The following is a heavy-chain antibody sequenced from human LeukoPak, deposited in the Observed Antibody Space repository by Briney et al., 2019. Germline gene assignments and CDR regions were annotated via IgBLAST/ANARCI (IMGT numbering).Heavy chain of an antibody. V-gene: IGHV4-38-2*02. CDR3: AREDSGISDNAFDI. Sequence: SETLSLTCTVSGYSLSSGYYWGWIRQPPGKGLEWIGSIYSSGSTYCNPPLQGRVTISLDTSKNHFSLKLSSVTAADTAMYYCAREDSGISDNAFDIWGQRTMVTISS. D-gene: IGHD1-26*01. CDR1: GYSLSSGYY. CDR2: IYSSGST. J-gene: IGHJ3*02.